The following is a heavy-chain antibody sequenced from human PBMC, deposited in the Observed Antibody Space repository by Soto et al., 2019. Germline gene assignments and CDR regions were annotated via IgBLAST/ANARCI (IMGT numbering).Heavy chain of an antibody. CDR1: GGSISSSSYY. CDR3: ARPGYCSGGSCYRGGWFDP. CDR2: IYYSGST. J-gene: IGHJ5*02. Sequence: SETLSLTCTVSGGSISSSSYYWGWIRQPPGKGLEWIGSIYYSGSTYYNPSLKSRVTISVDTSKNQFSLKLSSVTAADTAVYYCARPGYCSGGSCYRGGWFDPWGQGTLVTVSS. D-gene: IGHD2-15*01. V-gene: IGHV4-39*01.